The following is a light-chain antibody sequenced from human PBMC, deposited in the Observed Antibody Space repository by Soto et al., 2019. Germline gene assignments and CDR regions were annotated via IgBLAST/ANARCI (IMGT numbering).Light chain of an antibody. J-gene: IGLJ2*01. CDR1: TGAVTSGHY. Sequence: QAVVTQQPSLTVSPGGTVTLTCGSTTGAVTSGHYPYWYQQKPGQAPKTLIYDTTNKHSWTPARFSGSLLGGKAALTLSGAQPEDEAEYYCLLSYTDSGGFGGGTKLTVL. CDR3: LLSYTDSGG. CDR2: DTT. V-gene: IGLV7-46*01.